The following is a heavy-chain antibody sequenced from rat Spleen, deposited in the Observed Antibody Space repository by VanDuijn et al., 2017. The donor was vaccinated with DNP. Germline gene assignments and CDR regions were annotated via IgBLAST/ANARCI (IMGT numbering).Heavy chain of an antibody. V-gene: IGHV5-20*01. J-gene: IGHJ2*01. CDR2: VNPGGGRT. Sequence: EVQLVESGGGLVQPGRSLKLSCAASGFVFSAHYMAWVRQTPQRDLEWVATVNPGGGRTYYPDSVKGRFTVSRDDTESSLYLQMTSLRSEDTATYYCARPDYWGQGVMVTVSS. CDR1: GFVFSAHY. CDR3: ARPDY.